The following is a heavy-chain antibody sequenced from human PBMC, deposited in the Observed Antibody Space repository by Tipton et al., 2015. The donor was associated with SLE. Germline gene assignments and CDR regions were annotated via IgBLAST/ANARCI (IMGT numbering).Heavy chain of an antibody. CDR1: GFTFSRYD. D-gene: IGHD4/OR15-4a*01. CDR3: AREDYGDFDY. Sequence: SLRLSCAASGFTFSRYDMHWVRQAPGKGLEWVSSISSSSSYIYYADSVKGRFTISRDNAKNSLYLQMNSLRAEDTAVYYCAREDYGDFDYWGQGTLVTVSS. CDR2: ISSSSSYI. J-gene: IGHJ4*02. V-gene: IGHV3-21*01.